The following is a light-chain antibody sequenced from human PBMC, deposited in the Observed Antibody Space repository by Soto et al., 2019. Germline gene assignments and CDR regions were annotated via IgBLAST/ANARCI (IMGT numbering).Light chain of an antibody. CDR3: QQYYTIPFT. CDR1: QSILYSSNNNAKNH. V-gene: IGKV4-1*01. Sequence: DIVMTQSPDSLAVCLCDRATINCKSIQSILYSSNNNAKNHLAWYQQKPGQPPKLLISRASTREAGVPDRFSGSGTGTDFTLTFITLQAEDVAVYDCQQYYTIPFTFGPGTKVAI. J-gene: IGKJ3*01. CDR2: RAS.